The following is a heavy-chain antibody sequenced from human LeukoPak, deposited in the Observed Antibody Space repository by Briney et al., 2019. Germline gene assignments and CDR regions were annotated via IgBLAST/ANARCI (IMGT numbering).Heavy chain of an antibody. CDR1: GGTFSSYA. V-gene: IGHV1-69*04. D-gene: IGHD3-10*01. Sequence: ASVKVSCKASGGTFSSYAISWVRQAPGQGLEWMGRIIPILGIANYPQKFQGRVTITADKSTSTAYMELSSLRSEDTAVYYCTLKGGSGSYYGTDYWGQGTLVTVSS. CDR3: TLKGGSGSYYGTDY. J-gene: IGHJ4*02. CDR2: IIPILGIA.